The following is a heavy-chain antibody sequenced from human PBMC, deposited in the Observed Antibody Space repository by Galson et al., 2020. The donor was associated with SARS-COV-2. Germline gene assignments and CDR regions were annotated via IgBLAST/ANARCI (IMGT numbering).Heavy chain of an antibody. CDR2: IKQDGSEK. J-gene: IGHJ3*02. Sequence: GGSLRLSCVASGFTFSSYCMSWVRQAPGKGLEWVANIKQDGSEKDYVDSVKGRFTISRDNAKNSLYLQMHSLRAEDTAVDYCAREPDYGGYEDACDIWGQGAMVSVSS. V-gene: IGHV3-7*01. CDR1: GFTFSSYC. D-gene: IGHD4-17*01. CDR3: AREPDYGGYEDACDI.